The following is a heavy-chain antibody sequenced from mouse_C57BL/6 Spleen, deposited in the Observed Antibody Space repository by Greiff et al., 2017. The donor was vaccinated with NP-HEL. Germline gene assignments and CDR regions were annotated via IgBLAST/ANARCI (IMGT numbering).Heavy chain of an antibody. CDR2: INPNNGGT. Sequence: EVQLQQSGPELVKPGASVKISCKASGYTFTDYYMNWVKQSHGKSLEWIGDINPNNGGTSYNQKFKGKATLTVDKSSSTAYMELRSLTSEDSAVYYCARFGYDEEDYFDYWGQSTTLTVSS. V-gene: IGHV1-26*01. J-gene: IGHJ2*01. D-gene: IGHD2-2*01. CDR3: ARFGYDEEDYFDY. CDR1: GYTFTDYY.